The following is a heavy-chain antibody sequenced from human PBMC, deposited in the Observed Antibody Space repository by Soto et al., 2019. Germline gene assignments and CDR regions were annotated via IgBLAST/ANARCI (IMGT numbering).Heavy chain of an antibody. CDR1: GFTFSSYT. CDR3: ARKKGDTFDI. J-gene: IGHJ3*02. Sequence: EVQLVESGGGLVKPGGSLRLSCAASGFTFSSYTMNWVRQAPGKGLEWVSFISSSGTYTYYADSLKGRFTISRDNAKDSLYLQMNSLSAEDSAVYYCARKKGDTFDIWGQGTMVTVSS. V-gene: IGHV3-21*01. CDR2: ISSSGTYT.